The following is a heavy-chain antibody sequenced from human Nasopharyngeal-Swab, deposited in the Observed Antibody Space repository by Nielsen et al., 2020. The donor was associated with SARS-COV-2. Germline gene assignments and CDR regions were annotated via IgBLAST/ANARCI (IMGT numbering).Heavy chain of an antibody. J-gene: IGHJ3*02. D-gene: IGHD1-26*01. CDR1: GFTFSSYA. CDR2: ISYDGSNK. CDR3: ARGRGGSYVDAFDI. V-gene: IGHV3-30-3*01. Sequence: GESLKISCAASGFTFSSYAMHWVRQAPGRGLEWVAVISYDGSNKYYADSVKGRFTISRDNSKNTLYLQMNSLRGEDTAVYYCARGRGGSYVDAFDIWGQGTMVTVSS.